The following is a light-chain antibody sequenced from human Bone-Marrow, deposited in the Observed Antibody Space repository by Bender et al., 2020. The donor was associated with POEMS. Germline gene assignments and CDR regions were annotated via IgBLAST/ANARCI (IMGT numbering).Light chain of an antibody. CDR1: NIGSEG. J-gene: IGLJ1*01. V-gene: IGLV3-21*02. Sequence: SYVLTQPPSVSVAPGQTARITCGGNNIGSEGVHWYQQKPGQAPVLVVHDDSDRPSGIPERFSGSNSGNTATLTISRVEAGDEADYYCQVWNTSSDHPYVFGTGTKVTVL. CDR3: QVWNTSSDHPYV. CDR2: DDS.